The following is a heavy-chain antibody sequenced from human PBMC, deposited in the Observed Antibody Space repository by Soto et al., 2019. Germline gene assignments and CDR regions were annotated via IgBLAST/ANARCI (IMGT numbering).Heavy chain of an antibody. Sequence: QVQLVQSGAEVKKPGASVKVSCKASGYTFTTYGISWVRQAPGQGLEWMGWISAYNGDTNYAQNLQGRVTMTTDTSTTTAYMELRSLRSDDTAVYYCAREARGNSRFYYYYGMDVWGQGTTVTVSS. J-gene: IGHJ6*02. CDR3: AREARGNSRFYYYYGMDV. V-gene: IGHV1-18*01. CDR1: GYTFTTYG. D-gene: IGHD5-18*01. CDR2: ISAYNGDT.